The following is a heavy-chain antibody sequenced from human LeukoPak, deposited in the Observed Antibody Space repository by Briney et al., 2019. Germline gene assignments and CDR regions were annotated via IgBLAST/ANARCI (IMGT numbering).Heavy chain of an antibody. Sequence: SETLSLTCSVSGGSISTYYWTWIRQPPGKGLEWIGYIYYSGSTNYNPSLKSRVTISLDTSKNQFSLKLSSVTAADTAVYYCARAILSGYPDSWGQGTLVTVSS. CDR1: GGSISTYY. J-gene: IGHJ4*02. CDR3: ARAILSGYPDS. V-gene: IGHV4-59*01. CDR2: IYYSGST. D-gene: IGHD3-3*01.